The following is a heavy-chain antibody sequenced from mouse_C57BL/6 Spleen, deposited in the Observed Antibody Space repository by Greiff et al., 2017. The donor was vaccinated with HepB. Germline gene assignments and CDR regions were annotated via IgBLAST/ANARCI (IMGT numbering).Heavy chain of an antibody. Sequence: QVQLQQSGAELVRPGASVTLSCKASGYTFTDYEMHWVKQTPVHGLEWIGAIDPETGGTAYNQKFKGKAILTADKSSSTAYMKLRSLESADSAVSYCTRWEGDWFAYWGQGTLVTVSA. V-gene: IGHV1-15*01. CDR3: TRWEGDWFAY. D-gene: IGHD2-13*01. CDR1: GYTFTDYE. J-gene: IGHJ3*01. CDR2: IDPETGGT.